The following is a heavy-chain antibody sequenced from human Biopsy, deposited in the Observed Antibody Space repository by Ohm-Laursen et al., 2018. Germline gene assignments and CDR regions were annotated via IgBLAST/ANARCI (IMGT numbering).Heavy chain of an antibody. CDR3: ARDYDTSGYYYVS. CDR1: GGSISNNNYY. J-gene: IGHJ5*02. Sequence: PGTLSLTCPVSGGSISNNNYYWGWIRQPPGKGLEWIGSIFYRGSTHYKPSLKSRVNISVDTSKNQFSLKLNSVTAAGTAVYYCARDYDTSGYYYVSWGQGTLVTVSS. D-gene: IGHD3-22*01. V-gene: IGHV4-39*01. CDR2: IFYRGST.